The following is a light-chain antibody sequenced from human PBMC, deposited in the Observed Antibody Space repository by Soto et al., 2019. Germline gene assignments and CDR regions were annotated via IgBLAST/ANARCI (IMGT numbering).Light chain of an antibody. CDR3: QQYGSSPRT. V-gene: IGKV3-20*01. CDR1: QSVSSSY. Sequence: EIVLTQSPGTLSLSPGERATLSCRASQSVSSSYLAWYQQKPGQAPRLLIYGASSRATGIPDRFSGRGVATYFTLTISILEHEDFAVYYCQQYGSSPRTFGQGTKVEIK. CDR2: GAS. J-gene: IGKJ1*01.